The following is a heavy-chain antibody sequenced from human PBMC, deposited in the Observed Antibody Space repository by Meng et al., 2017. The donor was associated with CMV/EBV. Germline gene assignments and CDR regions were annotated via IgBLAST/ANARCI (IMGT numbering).Heavy chain of an antibody. CDR1: GFIYSNYW. CDR3: ATSKDSPGND. J-gene: IGHJ4*02. D-gene: IGHD2/OR15-2a*01. V-gene: IGHV3-7*01. CDR2: MNGGATAK. Sequence: GESLQISCAASGFIYSNYWISWVRQAPGKGLEWVANMNGGATAKFYVGSVRGRFTISRDNAMNALYLQMNSLTVEDTAIYYCATSKDSPGNDWGQRTLVTVSS.